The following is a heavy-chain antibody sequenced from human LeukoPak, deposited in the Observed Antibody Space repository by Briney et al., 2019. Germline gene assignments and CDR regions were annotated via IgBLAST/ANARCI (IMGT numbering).Heavy chain of an antibody. V-gene: IGHV1-46*01. CDR1: GYTFTSYY. CDR2: INPSGSST. J-gene: IGHJ5*02. CDR3: ARDNSVGDTAWWFDP. D-gene: IGHD1-26*01. Sequence: ASVKVSCKAWGYTFTSYYMHWVRQGPGQGLEWMGIINPSGSSTSYAQKFQGRLSLTRDMSTSTDYVELSSLRSEDTAVYYCARDNSVGDTAWWFDPWGQGTLVTVSS.